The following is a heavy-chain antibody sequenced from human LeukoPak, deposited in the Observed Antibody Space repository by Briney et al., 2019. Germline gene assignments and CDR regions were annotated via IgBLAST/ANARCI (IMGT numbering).Heavy chain of an antibody. CDR1: GVTFSSNA. D-gene: IGHD5-12*01. Sequence: GGSLRLSCAASGVTFSSNAMHWVRQAPGKGLEWVAVISYDGSNKYYADSVKGRFTISRDNSKNTVYLQMNSLRAEDTAVYYCAHASISGLQYDYWGQGTLVTVSS. J-gene: IGHJ4*02. CDR3: AHASISGLQYDY. CDR2: ISYDGSNK. V-gene: IGHV3-30-3*01.